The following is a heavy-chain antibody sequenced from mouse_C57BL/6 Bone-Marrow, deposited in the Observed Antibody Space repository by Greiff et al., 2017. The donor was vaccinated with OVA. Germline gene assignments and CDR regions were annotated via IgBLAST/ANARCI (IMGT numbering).Heavy chain of an antibody. V-gene: IGHV14-1*01. Sequence: EVQLQQPGADLVKPGASVKVSCKASGYTFTSYYMHWVKQRPEQGLEWIGRIDPEDGDTEYAPKFQGKATMTADTSSNTAYLQLSSLTSEDTAVYYCTTTGYYGSSYGYWGQGTTLTVSS. D-gene: IGHD1-1*01. J-gene: IGHJ2*01. CDR1: GYTFTSYY. CDR3: TTTGYYGSSYGY. CDR2: IDPEDGDT.